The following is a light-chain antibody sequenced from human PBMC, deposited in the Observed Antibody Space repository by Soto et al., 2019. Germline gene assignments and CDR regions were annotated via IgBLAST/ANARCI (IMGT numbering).Light chain of an antibody. CDR3: SSYTRSSTLVV. Sequence: QSVLTQPASVSGSPGQSITISCTGTSSDVGDYNYVSWYQQHPGKAPKLMTYDVSNRPSGVSNRFSGSKSGNTASLTISGLQAEDEADYYCSSYTRSSTLVVFGGGTQLTVL. CDR2: DVS. J-gene: IGLJ2*01. CDR1: SSDVGDYNY. V-gene: IGLV2-14*01.